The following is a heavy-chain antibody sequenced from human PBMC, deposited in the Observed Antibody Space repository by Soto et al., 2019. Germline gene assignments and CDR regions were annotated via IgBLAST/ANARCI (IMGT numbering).Heavy chain of an antibody. CDR3: ARDGGPGVRNEIDY. D-gene: IGHD3-16*01. V-gene: IGHV3-33*01. Sequence: GGSLRLSCAASGFTFSSYGMHWVRQAPGKGLEWVAVIWYDGSNKYYADSVKGRFTISRDNSKNTLYLQMNSLRAEDTAVYYCARDGGPGVRNEIDYWGQGTLVTVSS. J-gene: IGHJ4*02. CDR1: GFTFSSYG. CDR2: IWYDGSNK.